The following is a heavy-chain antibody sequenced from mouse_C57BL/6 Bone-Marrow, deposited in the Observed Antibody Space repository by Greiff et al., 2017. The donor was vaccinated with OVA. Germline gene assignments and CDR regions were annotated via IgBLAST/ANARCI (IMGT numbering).Heavy chain of an antibody. CDR1: GFSFNTYA. Sequence: EVQVVESGGGLVQPKGSLKLSCAASGFSFNTYAMNWVRQAPGKGLEWVARIRSKSNNYATYYADSVKDRFTISRDDSESMLYLQMNNLKTEDTAMYYCVGPLLFFAYWGQGTLVTVSA. D-gene: IGHD2-1*01. V-gene: IGHV10-1*01. J-gene: IGHJ3*01. CDR2: IRSKSNNYAT. CDR3: VGPLLFFAY.